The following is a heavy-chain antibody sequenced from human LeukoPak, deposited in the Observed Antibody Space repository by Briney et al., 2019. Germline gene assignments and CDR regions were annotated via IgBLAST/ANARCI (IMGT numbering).Heavy chain of an antibody. D-gene: IGHD3-22*01. V-gene: IGHV4-59*01. Sequence: SETLSLTCTVSGGSISSYYWSWIRQPPGKGLEWIGYIYYSGSTNYNPSLKSRVTISVDTSKNQFSLKLSPVTAADTAVYYCARDRYDSSGYYSDYWGQGTLVTVSS. J-gene: IGHJ4*02. CDR1: GGSISSYY. CDR3: ARDRYDSSGYYSDY. CDR2: IYYSGST.